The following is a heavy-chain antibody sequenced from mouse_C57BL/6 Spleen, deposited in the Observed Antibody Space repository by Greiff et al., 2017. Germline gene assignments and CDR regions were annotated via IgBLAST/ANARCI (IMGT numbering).Heavy chain of an antibody. J-gene: IGHJ4*01. CDR3: ARGTTVVADYYARDY. CDR2: IDPANGNT. D-gene: IGHD1-1*01. Sequence: VQLQQSVAELVRPGASVKLSCTASGFNIKNTYMHWVKQRPEQGLEWIGRIDPANGNTKYAPKFQGKATITADTSSNTAYLQLSSLTSEDTAIYDGARGTTVVADYYARDYWGQGTSVTVSS. V-gene: IGHV14-3*01. CDR1: GFNIKNTY.